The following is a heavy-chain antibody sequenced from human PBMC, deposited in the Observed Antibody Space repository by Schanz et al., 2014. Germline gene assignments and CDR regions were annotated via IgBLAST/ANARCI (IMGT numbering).Heavy chain of an antibody. V-gene: IGHV1-69*08. Sequence: QVHLVQSGAEVKKPGSSVKVSCKASGGTFSSDTFSWVRQAPGQGLEWMGRVIPILGVTHYAQKFQGRVTITADKSTSTAYMDLSSLRPEDTAVYYCARDQSPYTNSSDVRYFDYWGQGSLVTVSS. D-gene: IGHD6-6*01. CDR3: ARDQSPYTNSSDVRYFDY. CDR2: VIPILGVT. J-gene: IGHJ4*02. CDR1: GGTFSSDT.